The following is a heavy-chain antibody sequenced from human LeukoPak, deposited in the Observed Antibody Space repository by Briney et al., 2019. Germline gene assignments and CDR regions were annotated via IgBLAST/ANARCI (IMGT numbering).Heavy chain of an antibody. Sequence: GTSLRLSCAVSGFTIRIYGMHWVRQAPGKGLEWVAMISHDGGAEHYGDSVKGRFTISRDDSKNTLYLQMNSLSTGDTALYYCAKDWGSSDWYNYFDPWGQGTLVTVSS. D-gene: IGHD6-19*01. CDR3: AKDWGSSDWYNYFDP. J-gene: IGHJ5*02. V-gene: IGHV3-30*18. CDR1: GFTIRIYG. CDR2: ISHDGGAE.